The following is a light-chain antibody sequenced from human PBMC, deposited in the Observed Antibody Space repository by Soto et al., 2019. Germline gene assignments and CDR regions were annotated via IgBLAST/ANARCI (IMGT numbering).Light chain of an antibody. CDR2: DAS. J-gene: IGKJ5*01. Sequence: EIVLTQSPATLSLSPGERATLSCRVSQSVSSYLAWYHQKPGQAPRLLIYDASNRATGIPARFSGSGSGTDFTLTISSLEPEDFAVYYCQQRSDWPITFGQGTRLDIK. V-gene: IGKV3-11*01. CDR1: QSVSSY. CDR3: QQRSDWPIT.